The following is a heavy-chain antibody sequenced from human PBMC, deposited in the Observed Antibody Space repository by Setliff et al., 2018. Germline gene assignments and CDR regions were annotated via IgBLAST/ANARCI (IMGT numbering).Heavy chain of an antibody. V-gene: IGHV7-4-1*02. CDR3: VRGGSGAFDP. CDR1: GYTLTRHD. Sequence: ASVKVSCKASGYTLTRHDLNWVRQAPGQGLEWMGWISTNNGNPTYAQGFTGRFVFSLDTSLNTAYLQISSLEAEGTALYYCVRGGSGAFDPWGQGTLVTVSS. CDR2: ISTNNGNP. D-gene: IGHD2-15*01. J-gene: IGHJ5*02.